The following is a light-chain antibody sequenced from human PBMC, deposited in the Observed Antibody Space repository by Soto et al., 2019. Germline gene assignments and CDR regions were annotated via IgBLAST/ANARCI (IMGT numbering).Light chain of an antibody. J-gene: IGKJ2*01. CDR3: QQSYSTPV. Sequence: DVQMTQSSSSLSASVGDRVTITCRAIQSISSYLNWYQQKPGKAPKLLIYAASSLQSGVPSRFSGSGSGTDFTLTISSLQPEDFATYYCQQSYSTPVFGQGTKLEIK. CDR2: AAS. CDR1: QSISSY. V-gene: IGKV1-39*01.